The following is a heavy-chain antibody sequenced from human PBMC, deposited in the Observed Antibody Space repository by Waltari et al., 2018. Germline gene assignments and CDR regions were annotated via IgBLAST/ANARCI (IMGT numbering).Heavy chain of an antibody. CDR1: GGTFSSYA. CDR3: ARDKRGGFLEWPYWYFDL. Sequence: QVQLVQSGAEVKKPGSSVKVSCTASGGTFSSYAISWVRQAPGQGLEWIGGIIPIFGTANYAQKFQGRVTITTDESTSTAYMDLSSLRSEDTAVYYCARDKRGGFLEWPYWYFDLWGRGTLVTVSS. V-gene: IGHV1-69*05. J-gene: IGHJ2*01. CDR2: IIPIFGTA. D-gene: IGHD3-3*01.